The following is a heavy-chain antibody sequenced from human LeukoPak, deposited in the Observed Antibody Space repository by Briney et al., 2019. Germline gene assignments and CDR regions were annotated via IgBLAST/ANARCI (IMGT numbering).Heavy chain of an antibody. CDR1: GFTFSSYS. D-gene: IGHD6-19*01. CDR3: AIGLVRGNFDY. Sequence: GGSLRLSCAASGFTFSSYSMHCVRQAPGKGLEWVAVISYDGSNKYYADSVKGRFTISRDNSKNTLYLQMNRLRAEGTAVYYCAIGLVRGNFDYWGQGTLVTVSS. V-gene: IGHV3-30*03. J-gene: IGHJ4*02. CDR2: ISYDGSNK.